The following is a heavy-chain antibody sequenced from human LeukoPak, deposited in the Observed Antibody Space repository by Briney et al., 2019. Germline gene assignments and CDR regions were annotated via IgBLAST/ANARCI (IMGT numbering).Heavy chain of an antibody. Sequence: SETLSLTCTVSGGSISPSSYSWGWIRQPPGKGLEWIGSSYYNGRTYYNPSLKSRVTISVDTSKKQFSLNLSSVTAADTAVYYCARLEGARGRFWGQGTLVTVSS. J-gene: IGHJ4*02. V-gene: IGHV4-39*01. CDR1: GGSISPSSYS. CDR2: SYYNGRT. D-gene: IGHD1-26*01. CDR3: ARLEGARGRF.